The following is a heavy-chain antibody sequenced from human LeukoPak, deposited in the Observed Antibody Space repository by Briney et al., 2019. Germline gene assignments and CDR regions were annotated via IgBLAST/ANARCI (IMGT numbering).Heavy chain of an antibody. CDR1: GTSFSDYY. CDR3: ARGRRDCDGDCYVAFDI. D-gene: IGHD2-21*02. CDR2: IHPSGTT. Sequence: TSETLSLTCAVYGTSFSDYYWSWIRQPPGKGLEWVAEIHPSGTTNYNPSLKSRVTISVDTSKNQFSLKLSSVTAADTAVYYCARGRRDCDGDCYVAFDIWGQGTMVTVSS. V-gene: IGHV4-34*01. J-gene: IGHJ3*02.